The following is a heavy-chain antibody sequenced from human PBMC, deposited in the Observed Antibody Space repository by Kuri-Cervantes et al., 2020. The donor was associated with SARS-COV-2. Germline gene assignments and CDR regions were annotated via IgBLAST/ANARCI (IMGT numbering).Heavy chain of an antibody. Sequence: GESLKISCAASGFMFSRYGMHWVRQAPGKGLDWVAVISYDGSNKYYAVSMKGRFTISRDNSKNTLYLQMNSLRAEDTAVYYCAKGTPAYFDCWGQGTLVTVSS. J-gene: IGHJ4*02. CDR2: ISYDGSNK. CDR3: AKGTPAYFDC. CDR1: GFMFSRYG. D-gene: IGHD2-2*01. V-gene: IGHV3-30*18.